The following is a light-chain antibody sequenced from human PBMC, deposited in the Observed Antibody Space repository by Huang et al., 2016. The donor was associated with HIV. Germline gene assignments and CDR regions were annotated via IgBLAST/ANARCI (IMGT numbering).Light chain of an antibody. CDR3: QRRGDWPPDT. Sequence: IVLTQSPVTLSLSPGERATLSCRASRSVGSYLAWYQQKPGQAPRLLIFDASKRAIGIPARFSGSGSGTDFTLNISSLEPEDFAVYYCQRRGDWPPDTFGGGTTVEI. CDR2: DAS. V-gene: IGKV3-11*01. CDR1: RSVGSY. J-gene: IGKJ4*01.